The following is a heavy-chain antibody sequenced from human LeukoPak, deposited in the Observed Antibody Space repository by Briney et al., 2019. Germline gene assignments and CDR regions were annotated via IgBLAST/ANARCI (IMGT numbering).Heavy chain of an antibody. V-gene: IGHV1-18*01. J-gene: IGHJ3*02. D-gene: IGHD4-23*01. CDR3: ARDVTTVVTADAFDI. CDR2: ISAYNGNT. Sequence: ASVKVSCKASGYTFTSYGISWVRQAPGQGLEWMGWISAYNGNTNYAQKLQGRVTMTTDTSTSTAYMELRSLGSDDTAVYYCARDVTTVVTADAFDIWGQGTMVTVSS. CDR1: GYTFTSYG.